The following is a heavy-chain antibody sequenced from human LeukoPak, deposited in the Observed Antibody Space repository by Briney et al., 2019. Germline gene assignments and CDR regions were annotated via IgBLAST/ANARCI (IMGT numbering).Heavy chain of an antibody. CDR1: VFSLSNARMG. J-gene: IGHJ4*02. Sequence: ESGPTLVNPTETLTLTCTVSVFSLSNARMGVSWIIQPPGKALAWLAHIFSNDEKSYSTSLKSSLTISQDTSKSQVVLTMTNMDPVDTATYYCARMSDFWSGYYIHYWGQGTLVTVSS. CDR3: ARMSDFWSGYYIHY. D-gene: IGHD3-3*01. V-gene: IGHV2-26*01. CDR2: IFSNDEK.